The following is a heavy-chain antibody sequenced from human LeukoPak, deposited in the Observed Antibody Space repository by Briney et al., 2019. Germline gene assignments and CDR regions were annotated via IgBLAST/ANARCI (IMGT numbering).Heavy chain of an antibody. CDR2: INDSGST. Sequence: PSETLSLTCAVYGGSFSGYYWRWIRQSPGKGLEWIGEINDSGSTNYDPSLKSRVTISVDTSKNKISLKLTSVTAADTAVYYCAKDPLAYNSGWYYFDYWGQGTLVTVSS. D-gene: IGHD6-19*01. CDR1: GGSFSGYY. CDR3: AKDPLAYNSGWYYFDY. V-gene: IGHV4-34*01. J-gene: IGHJ4*02.